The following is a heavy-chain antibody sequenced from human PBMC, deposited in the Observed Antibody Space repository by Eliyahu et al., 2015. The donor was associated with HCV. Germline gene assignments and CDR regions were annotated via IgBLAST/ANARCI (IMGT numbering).Heavy chain of an antibody. D-gene: IGHD6-19*01. V-gene: IGHV3-64D*09. CDR1: GFTFSXYA. CDR2: ISSNGGST. CDR3: VKGGAVAALPWYFDL. J-gene: IGHJ2*01. Sequence: EVQLVESGGGLVQPGGSLRLSCSASGFTFSXYAMHWVRQAPRKGLEYVSAISSNGGSTYYADSVKGRFTISRDNSKNTLYLQMSSLRAEDTAVYYCVKGGAVAALPWYFDLWGRGTLVTVSS.